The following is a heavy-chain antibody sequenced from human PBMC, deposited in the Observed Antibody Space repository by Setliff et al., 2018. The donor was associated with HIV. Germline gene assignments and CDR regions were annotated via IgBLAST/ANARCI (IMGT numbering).Heavy chain of an antibody. CDR2: IYPQDSDT. CDR3: ARHRIDISLLVVQDPGPFDL. Sequence: PGESLKISCTGSGYSFSNHWIGWVRQMPGRGLEWVAIIYPQDSDTRYSPSFEGHVTISADTSRYTAYLQWRALRAPDTAIYYCARHRIDISLLVVQDPGPFDLWGRGTMVTVS. J-gene: IGHJ3*01. D-gene: IGHD3-3*02. V-gene: IGHV5-51*01. CDR1: GYSFSNHW.